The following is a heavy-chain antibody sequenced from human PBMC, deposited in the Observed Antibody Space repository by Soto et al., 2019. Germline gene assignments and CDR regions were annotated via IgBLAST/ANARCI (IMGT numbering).Heavy chain of an antibody. J-gene: IGHJ4*02. CDR3: AKGYCSGGSCLLFIDY. V-gene: IGHV3-23*01. CDR1: GFTFSSYA. D-gene: IGHD2-15*01. Sequence: EVQLLESGGGLVQPGGSLRLSCAASGFTFSSYAMSWVRQAPGKGLEWDSAISGSGGSTYYADSVKGRFTISRDNSKNTLYLQMNSLRAEDTAVYYCAKGYCSGGSCLLFIDYWGQGTLVSVSS. CDR2: ISGSGGST.